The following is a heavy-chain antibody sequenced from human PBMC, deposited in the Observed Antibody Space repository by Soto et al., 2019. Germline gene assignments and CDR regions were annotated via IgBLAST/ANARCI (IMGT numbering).Heavy chain of an antibody. Sequence: SETLPHPSTVSGGNISFYCCSWIRQPPGKGLEWIAYIDSSGSTKYNPSLKSRVTISLDTSRNQLSLKLNSVTAADTAVYYCAREGYSSRWNPIDYWGQGTQVTVSS. D-gene: IGHD6-13*01. V-gene: IGHV4-59*01. CDR3: AREGYSSRWNPIDY. CDR2: IDSSGST. J-gene: IGHJ4*02. CDR1: GGNISFYC.